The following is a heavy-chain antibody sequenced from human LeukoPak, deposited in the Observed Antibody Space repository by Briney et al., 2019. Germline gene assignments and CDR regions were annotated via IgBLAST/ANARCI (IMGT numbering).Heavy chain of an antibody. CDR2: ITSDNTV. D-gene: IGHD6-13*01. J-gene: IGHJ4*02. CDR1: GFTFSAYE. Sequence: GRSLRLSCAASGFTFSAYEMNWVRQAPGKGLEWLAYITSDNTVHYADSVKGRFTISRDNTKNSLYLQMNSLRAEDTATYYCARDGTPMAATGWVYFDQWGQGTLVTVSS. CDR3: ARDGTPMAATGWVYFDQ. V-gene: IGHV3-48*03.